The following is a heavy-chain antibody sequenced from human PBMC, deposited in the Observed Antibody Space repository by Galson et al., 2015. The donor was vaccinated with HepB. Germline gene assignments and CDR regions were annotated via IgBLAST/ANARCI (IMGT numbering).Heavy chain of an antibody. J-gene: IGHJ4*02. D-gene: IGHD3-22*01. CDR2: IWNDGSRK. V-gene: IGHV3-33*01. Sequence: SLRLSCAGTGFTFSRHAMHWVRHAPGKGLEWVTIIWNDGSRKLYGNSVRGRFTISRDNSKNTVYLQMNSLRAEDTGVYYCARGENASGYRPDYWGQGTLVIVSS. CDR3: ARGENASGYRPDY. CDR1: GFTFSRHA.